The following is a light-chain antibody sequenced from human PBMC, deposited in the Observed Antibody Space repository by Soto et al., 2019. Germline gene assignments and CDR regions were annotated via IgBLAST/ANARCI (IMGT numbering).Light chain of an antibody. Sequence: VMTQSPATLSVSPGERATLSCRASQSVRINLAWYQQKPGQAPRLLIYDAATRATGIPARFSGSESGTEFNLTISSLQAEDFAVYYCQQYNNWPPLTFGGGTKV. J-gene: IGKJ4*01. V-gene: IGKV3-15*01. CDR3: QQYNNWPPLT. CDR1: QSVRIN. CDR2: DAA.